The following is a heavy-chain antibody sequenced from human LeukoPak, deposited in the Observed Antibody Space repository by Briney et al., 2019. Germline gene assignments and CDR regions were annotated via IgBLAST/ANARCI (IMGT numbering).Heavy chain of an antibody. CDR3: ARDGPNSSGWLPDY. V-gene: IGHV3-9*01. CDR1: GFTFDDYA. J-gene: IGHJ4*02. D-gene: IGHD6-19*01. CDR2: ISWNSGSI. Sequence: GGSLRLSCAASGFTFDDYAMHWVRQAPGKGLEWVSGISWNSGSIAYADSVKGRFTISRDNAKNSLYLQMNSLRAEDTAVYYCARDGPNSSGWLPDYWGQGTLVTVSS.